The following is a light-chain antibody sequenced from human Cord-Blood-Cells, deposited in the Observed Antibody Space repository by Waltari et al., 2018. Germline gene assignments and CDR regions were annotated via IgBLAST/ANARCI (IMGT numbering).Light chain of an antibody. J-gene: IGLJ3*02. Sequence: QSALTQPRSVSGSPGQSVTISCPGTSSDVGGYNYVSWYQQHPGKAPKLMIYDVSKRPSGVPDRFSCSKSGNTASLTISGLQAEDEADYYCCSYAGSYTWVFGGGTKLTVL. V-gene: IGLV2-11*01. CDR3: CSYAGSYTWV. CDR2: DVS. CDR1: SSDVGGYNY.